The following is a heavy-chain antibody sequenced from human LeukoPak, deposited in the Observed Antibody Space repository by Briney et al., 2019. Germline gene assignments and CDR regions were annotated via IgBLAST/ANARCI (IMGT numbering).Heavy chain of an antibody. CDR1: GFTFSSYS. V-gene: IGHV3-15*01. CDR2: IKSKTDGGTT. Sequence: GGSLRLSCAASGFTFSSYSMNWVRQAPGKGLEWVGRIKSKTDGGTTDYAAPVKGRFTISRDDSKNTLYLQMNSLKTEDTAVYYCTTAVYCSSTSCYPFDYWGQGTLVTVSS. CDR3: TTAVYCSSTSCYPFDY. D-gene: IGHD2-2*01. J-gene: IGHJ4*02.